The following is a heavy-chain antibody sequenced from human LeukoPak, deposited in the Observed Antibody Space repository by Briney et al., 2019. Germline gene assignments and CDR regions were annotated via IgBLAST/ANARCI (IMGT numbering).Heavy chain of an antibody. V-gene: IGHV3-53*01. CDR1: GFTVSNNY. CDR3: VRKNQDFNAAFDI. Sequence: PGGSLRLSCAASGFTVSNNYMSWVRQAPGKGLEWVSITYSDGNTNYAVSVKGRFTISRDTSQNTLSLQMNSLRAEDTAVYYFVRKNQDFNAAFDIWGQGTVVTVSS. J-gene: IGHJ3*02. CDR2: TYSDGNT. D-gene: IGHD1-14*01.